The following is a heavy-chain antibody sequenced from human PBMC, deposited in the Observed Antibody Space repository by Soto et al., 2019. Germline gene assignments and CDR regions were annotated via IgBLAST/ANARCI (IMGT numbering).Heavy chain of an antibody. D-gene: IGHD4-17*01. V-gene: IGHV4-59*01. CDR2: VFYTGST. J-gene: IGHJ4*02. CDR1: GGSMSNNY. CDR3: ARSLTVTRFDQ. Sequence: QVHLQESGPGLVKPSETLSLFCNVSGGSMSNNYWSWIRQAPGKGLEWIGYVFYTGSTNYNPSLKSRVSISVDTSKKHFSLRLNSVTAADTAVYYCARSLTVTRFDQWGQGTRDTVS.